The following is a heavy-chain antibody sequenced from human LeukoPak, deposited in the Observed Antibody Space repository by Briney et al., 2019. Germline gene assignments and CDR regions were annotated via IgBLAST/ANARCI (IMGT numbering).Heavy chain of an antibody. CDR1: GGTFSSYA. D-gene: IGHD5-18*01. CDR2: IIPIFGTA. Sequence: SVKVSCKASGGTFSSYAIRWVRQAPGQGLEWMGGIIPIFGTADYAQKFQGRVTITADESTSTAYMELSSLRSEDTAVYYCARVGTQLWLPTLYYFDYWGQGTLVTVSS. V-gene: IGHV1-69*13. J-gene: IGHJ4*02. CDR3: ARVGTQLWLPTLYYFDY.